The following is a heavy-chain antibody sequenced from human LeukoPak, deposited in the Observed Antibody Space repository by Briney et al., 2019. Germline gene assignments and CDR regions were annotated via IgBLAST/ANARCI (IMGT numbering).Heavy chain of an antibody. Sequence: GGSLRLSCAASGFTFSSYSMNWVSQAPGKGLEWVSSISSSSSYIYYAGSVKGRFTISRDNAKNSLYLQMNSLRAEDTAVYYCASLTDAFDIWGQGTMVTVSS. CDR2: ISSSSSYI. V-gene: IGHV3-21*01. CDR3: ASLTDAFDI. J-gene: IGHJ3*02. CDR1: GFTFSSYS.